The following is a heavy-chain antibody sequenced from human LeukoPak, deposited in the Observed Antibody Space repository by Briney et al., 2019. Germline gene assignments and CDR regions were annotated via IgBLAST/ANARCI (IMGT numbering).Heavy chain of an antibody. Sequence: ASVKVSCKASGYTFTDYYMHWVRQAPGQGLEWMGWINPNSGTNYSQKFQGMVTMTTDSAISTAYMELICLTSDDTAAYYCARHRWMDYWGQGTLVTVSS. V-gene: IGHV1-2*02. J-gene: IGHJ4*02. D-gene: IGHD1-1*01. CDR2: INPNSGT. CDR3: ARHRWMDY. CDR1: GYTFTDYY.